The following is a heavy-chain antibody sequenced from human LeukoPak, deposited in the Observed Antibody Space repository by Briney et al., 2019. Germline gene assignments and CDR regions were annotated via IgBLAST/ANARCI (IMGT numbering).Heavy chain of an antibody. Sequence: SETLSLTCAVSGYSISSGYYWGCIRQPPGKGLEWIGSIYHTGSTYYNPSLQSRVTISLDSPKNQFSLKLTSVTAADTAVYYCASGGTAVVMALTYYFDTWGQGTPVTVSS. V-gene: IGHV4-38-2*01. CDR3: ASGGTAVVMALTYYFDT. CDR2: IYHTGST. D-gene: IGHD3-22*01. CDR1: GYSISSGYY. J-gene: IGHJ4*02.